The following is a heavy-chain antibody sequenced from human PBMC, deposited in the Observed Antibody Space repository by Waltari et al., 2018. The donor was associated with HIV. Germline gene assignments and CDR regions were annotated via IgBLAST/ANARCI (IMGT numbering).Heavy chain of an antibody. D-gene: IGHD6-19*01. V-gene: IGHV3-30*04. CDR3: ASPHSSGWSLPFDY. J-gene: IGHJ4*02. Sequence: QVQLVESGGGVVQPGRSLRLSCAASGFTLRTNSMHWVRQAPGKGLEWVSVVSYDGNTKYYADSVKGRFTISRDNSKNTLYLQMNNLRDDDTAVYYCASPHSSGWSLPFDYWGQGTPVTVSS. CDR2: VSYDGNTK. CDR1: GFTLRTNS.